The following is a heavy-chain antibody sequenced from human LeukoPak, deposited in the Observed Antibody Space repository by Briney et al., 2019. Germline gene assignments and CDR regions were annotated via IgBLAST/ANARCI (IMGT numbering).Heavy chain of an antibody. J-gene: IGHJ4*02. Sequence: GGSLRLSCAASGFTFSSYGMHWVRQAPGKGLEWVAVISYDGSNKYYADSVKGRFTISRDNSKNTLYLQMNSLRAEDTAVYYCAKEEGYGDLGYWGQGTLVTVSS. V-gene: IGHV3-30*18. D-gene: IGHD4-17*01. CDR1: GFTFSSYG. CDR3: AKEEGYGDLGY. CDR2: ISYDGSNK.